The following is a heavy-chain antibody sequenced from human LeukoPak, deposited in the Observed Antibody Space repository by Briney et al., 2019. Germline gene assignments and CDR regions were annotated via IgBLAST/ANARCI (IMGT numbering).Heavy chain of an antibody. V-gene: IGHV3-21*01. CDR3: AREGHQRVGYGMDV. Sequence: GGSLRLSCAASGFTLRSYTMNWVRQAPGKGLEWVSSISSSSSYIYYADSVKGRFTISRDNAKNSLYLQMNSLRAEDTAVYYCAREGHQRVGYGMDVWGQGTTVTVSS. CDR1: GFTLRSYT. CDR2: ISSSSSYI. J-gene: IGHJ6*02. D-gene: IGHD1-26*01.